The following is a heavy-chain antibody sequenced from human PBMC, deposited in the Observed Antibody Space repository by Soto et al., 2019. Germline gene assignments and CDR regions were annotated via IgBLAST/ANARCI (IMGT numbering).Heavy chain of an antibody. CDR1: GFTFSSYS. CDR2: ISSSSTHI. Sequence: GGSLRLSCAASGFTFSSYSMNWVRQAPGKGLEWVSSISSSSTHIYYADSVKGRFTISRDKAKNSLYLQMNSLRAEDTAVYYCARDIAYCGADCYSPGADYWGQGTLVTVSS. J-gene: IGHJ4*02. D-gene: IGHD2-21*02. CDR3: ARDIAYCGADCYSPGADY. V-gene: IGHV3-21*01.